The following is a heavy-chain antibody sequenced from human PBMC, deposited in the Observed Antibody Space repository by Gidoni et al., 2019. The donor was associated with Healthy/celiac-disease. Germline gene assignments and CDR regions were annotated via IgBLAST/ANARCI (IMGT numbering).Heavy chain of an antibody. J-gene: IGHJ5*02. D-gene: IGHD2-15*01. CDR3: ARDLFPLYCSGGSCYSNNWFDP. CDR1: GYTFTGYY. Sequence: QVQLVQSGAEVKKPGASVKVSCKASGYTFTGYYMHLVRQAPGQGLEWMGWINPNSGGTNYAQKVQGWVTMTRDTSISAAYMELSRLRSDDTAVYYCARDLFPLYCSGGSCYSNNWFDPWGQGTLVTVSS. V-gene: IGHV1-2*04. CDR2: INPNSGGT.